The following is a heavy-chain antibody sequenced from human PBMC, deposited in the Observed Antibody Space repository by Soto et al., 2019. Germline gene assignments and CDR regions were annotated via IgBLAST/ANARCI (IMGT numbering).Heavy chain of an antibody. V-gene: IGHV3-23*01. CDR1: GLTFSSYA. J-gene: IGHJ4*02. CDR2: ISGSGGST. Sequence: GGSLRLSCAVSGLTFSSYAMSWVRQGPGKGLEWVSTISGSGGSTYYADSVKGRFTISRDNSRDTLCLQMNNLRAEDTAVYYCAKGTVGSTLQPYYFGFWGQGTLVTVSS. D-gene: IGHD6-13*01. CDR3: AKGTVGSTLQPYYFGF.